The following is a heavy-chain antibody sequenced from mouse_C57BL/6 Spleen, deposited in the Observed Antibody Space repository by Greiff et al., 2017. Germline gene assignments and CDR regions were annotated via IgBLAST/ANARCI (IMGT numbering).Heavy chain of an antibody. CDR1: YFAFMASA. V-gene: IGHV1-49*01. CDR2: FTMYSNAT. Sequence: LQQSGAELVRPGSSVKLSCTDSYFAFMASAMHWVKQRPGHGLEWIGSFTMYSNATEYSEHLKGKATLTANKSSSTAYMELSSLTSEDSAVYYCASPDGYYDAMDYWGQGTSVTVSS. CDR3: ASPDGYYDAMDY. D-gene: IGHD2-3*01. J-gene: IGHJ4*01.